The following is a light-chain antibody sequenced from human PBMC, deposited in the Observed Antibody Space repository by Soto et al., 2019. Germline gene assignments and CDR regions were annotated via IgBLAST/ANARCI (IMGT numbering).Light chain of an antibody. CDR1: QSVSSY. CDR3: QQRSNWPGT. J-gene: IGKJ1*01. V-gene: IGKV3-11*01. Sequence: IGLTQSPATLSLSPGERATLSCRASQSVSSYLAWYQQKPGQAPRLLIYDASNRATGIPARFSGSGSGTDFTLTISSLEPEDFAVYYCQQRSNWPGTFAQGTKVDIK. CDR2: DAS.